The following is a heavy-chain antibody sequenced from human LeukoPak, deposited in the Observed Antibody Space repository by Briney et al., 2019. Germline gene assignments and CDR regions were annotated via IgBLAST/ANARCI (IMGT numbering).Heavy chain of an antibody. CDR1: GGSISSSSYY. D-gene: IGHD3-3*01. Sequence: SETLSLTCTISGGSISSSSYYWGWIRQPPGKRLEWIGSIYYSGRTYYNPSLKSRVTISVDTSKNQFSLKLSSVTAADTAVYYCARHATTLRFLGSMDVWGKGTTVTVSS. CDR2: IYYSGRT. V-gene: IGHV4-39*01. J-gene: IGHJ6*04. CDR3: ARHATTLRFLGSMDV.